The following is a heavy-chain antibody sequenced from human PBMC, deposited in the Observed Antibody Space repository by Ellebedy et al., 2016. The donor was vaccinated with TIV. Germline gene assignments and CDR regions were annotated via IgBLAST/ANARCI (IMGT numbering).Heavy chain of an antibody. CDR1: GFSFSSYW. Sequence: PGGSLRLSCVGSGFSFSSYWMSWVRQAPGKGLEWVASIKQEGYDQSYVDSVEGRFTISRDNAKSSLYLQMTSLRAEDTAVYYCATDQGWTGGATTRFDYWGQGTLVTVSS. V-gene: IGHV3-7*01. D-gene: IGHD1-1*01. CDR3: ATDQGWTGGATTRFDY. CDR2: IKQEGYDQ. J-gene: IGHJ4*02.